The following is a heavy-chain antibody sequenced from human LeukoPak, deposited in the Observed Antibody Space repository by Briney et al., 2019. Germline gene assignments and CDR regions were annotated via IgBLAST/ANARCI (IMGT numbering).Heavy chain of an antibody. CDR1: GGSISSYY. CDR3: ARDNKRAHGMDV. CDR2: IYYSGST. D-gene: IGHD1/OR15-1a*01. V-gene: IGHV4-59*01. Sequence: PSETLSLTCTVSGGSISSYYWSWIRQPPGKGLEWIGYIYYSGSTNYNPSLKSRVTISVDTSKNQFSLKLSSVTAADTAVYYCARDNKRAHGMDVWGQGTTVTVS. J-gene: IGHJ6*02.